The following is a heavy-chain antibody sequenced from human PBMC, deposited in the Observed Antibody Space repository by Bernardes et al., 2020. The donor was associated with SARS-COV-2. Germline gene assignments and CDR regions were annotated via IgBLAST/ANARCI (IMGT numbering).Heavy chain of an antibody. Sequence: GGSLRLSCTASGFTFSSYCMHWVRQAPGKGLVWVSHIDTDGSRTNYADSVKGRFTISRDNAKNTLYLQMNSLRAEDTAVYYCASQIVVAAWGQGTLVTVSS. CDR2: IDTDGSRT. V-gene: IGHV3-74*01. CDR3: ASQIVVAA. CDR1: GFTFSSYC. J-gene: IGHJ5*02. D-gene: IGHD3-22*01.